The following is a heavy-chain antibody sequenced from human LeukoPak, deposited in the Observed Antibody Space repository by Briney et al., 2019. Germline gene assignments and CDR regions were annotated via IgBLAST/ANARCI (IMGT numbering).Heavy chain of an antibody. CDR1: GGSISSYY. Sequence: SETLSLTCTVSGGSISSYYWSWIRQPPGKGLEWIGYIYYSGSTNYNPSLKSRVTISVDTSENQFSLKLSSVTAADTAVYYCARRVNCSGGSCYGLNNWFDPWGQGTLVTVSS. CDR3: ARRVNCSGGSCYGLNNWFDP. D-gene: IGHD2-15*01. CDR2: IYYSGST. V-gene: IGHV4-59*08. J-gene: IGHJ5*02.